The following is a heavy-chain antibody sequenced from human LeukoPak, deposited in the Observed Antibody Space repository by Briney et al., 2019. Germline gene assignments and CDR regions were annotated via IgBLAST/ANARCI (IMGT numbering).Heavy chain of an antibody. V-gene: IGHV3-23*01. CDR3: AKGDQWLLLRYFDY. Sequence: GGSLRLSCAASGFMFSKYAMSWVRQAPGKGLEWVSVISGSGDSTYYADSVKGRFTISRDNSKNTLYLQMNSLRAEDTAVYYCAKGDQWLLLRYFDYWGQGTLVTVSS. D-gene: IGHD6-19*01. CDR2: ISGSGDST. CDR1: GFMFSKYA. J-gene: IGHJ4*02.